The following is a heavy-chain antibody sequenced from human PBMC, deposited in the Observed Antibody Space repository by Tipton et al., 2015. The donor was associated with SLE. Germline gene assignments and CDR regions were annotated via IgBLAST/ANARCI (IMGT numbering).Heavy chain of an antibody. Sequence: TLSLTCTVSGYSISSGYYWGWIRQPPGKGLEWIGSINHSGSTYYNPSLKSRVTISVDTSKNQFSLKLSSVTAADTAVYYCARGGPYYYGSGSSPAEYFQYWGQGTLVTVSS. V-gene: IGHV4-38-2*02. CDR3: ARGGPYYYGSGSSPAEYFQY. J-gene: IGHJ1*01. CDR2: INHSGST. CDR1: GYSISSGYY. D-gene: IGHD3-10*01.